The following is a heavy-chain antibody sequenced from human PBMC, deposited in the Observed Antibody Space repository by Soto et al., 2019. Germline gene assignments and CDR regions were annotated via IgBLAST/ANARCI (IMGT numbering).Heavy chain of an antibody. Sequence: GGSLRLSCAASGFPFSSYNMNWVRQAPGKGLEWVSSITGTTSDIYYADSVKGRFTISRDNAKNSLYLHMNSLRAEDTAVYYCAELWASQGVADYWGQGTVVTVPQ. D-gene: IGHD3-16*01. J-gene: IGHJ4*02. V-gene: IGHV3-21*01. CDR1: GFPFSSYN. CDR3: AELWASQGVADY. CDR2: ITGTTSDI.